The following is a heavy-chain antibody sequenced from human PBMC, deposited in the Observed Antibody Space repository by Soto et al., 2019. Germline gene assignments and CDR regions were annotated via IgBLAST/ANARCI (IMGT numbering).Heavy chain of an antibody. J-gene: IGHJ6*03. CDR3: ARGITMVRGVIITVDSRYKMMGIHYYMDV. CDR2: ISAYNGNT. CDR1: GYTFTSYG. V-gene: IGHV1-18*01. Sequence: WASVKVSCKASGYTFTSYGISWVRQAPGQGLEWMGWISAYNGNTNYAQKLQGRVTMTTDTSTSTAYMELRSLRSDDTAVYYCARGITMVRGVIITVDSRYKMMGIHYYMDVWGKGTKVTVSS. D-gene: IGHD3-10*01.